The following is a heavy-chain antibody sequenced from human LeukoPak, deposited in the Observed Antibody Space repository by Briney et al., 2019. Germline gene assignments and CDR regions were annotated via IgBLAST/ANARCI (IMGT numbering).Heavy chain of an antibody. Sequence: GASVKVSCKASGYTFTSYGISWVRQAPGQGLEWMGWISAYNGNTNYAQKLQGRVTMTTDTSTSTAYMELRSLRSDDTAVYYCARDPSISLMIVVDPHRRGAFDIWGQGTMVTVSS. CDR3: ARDPSISLMIVVDPHRRGAFDI. CDR1: GYTFTSYG. V-gene: IGHV1-18*01. D-gene: IGHD3-22*01. J-gene: IGHJ3*02. CDR2: ISAYNGNT.